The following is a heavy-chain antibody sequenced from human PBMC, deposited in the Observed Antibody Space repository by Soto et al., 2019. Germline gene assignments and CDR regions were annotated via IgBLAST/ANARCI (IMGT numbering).Heavy chain of an antibody. V-gene: IGHV1-69*06. CDR3: ARSKESGYPHYYYGMDV. D-gene: IGHD3-22*01. CDR1: GGTFSSYA. J-gene: IGHJ6*02. CDR2: ITPIFGTA. Sequence: QVQLVQSGAEVKKPGSSVKVSCKASGGTFSSYAISWVRQAPGQGLEWMGGITPIFGTANYAQKFQGRVTITADKSTSTAYMELSSLRSEDTAVYYCARSKESGYPHYYYGMDVWGQGTTVTVSS.